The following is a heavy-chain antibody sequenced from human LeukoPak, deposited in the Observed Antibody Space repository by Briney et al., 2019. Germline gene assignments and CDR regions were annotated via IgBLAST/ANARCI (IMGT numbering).Heavy chain of an antibody. Sequence: PSETLSLTCAVYGGSFSGYYWSWIRQPPGKGLKWIGEINHSGSTNYNPSLKSRVTISVDTSKNQFSLKLSSVTAADTAVYYCARRGRGYSGYTPRREVLGWFDPWGQGTLVTVSS. J-gene: IGHJ5*02. CDR3: ARRGRGYSGYTPRREVLGWFDP. D-gene: IGHD5-12*01. V-gene: IGHV4-34*01. CDR1: GGSFSGYY. CDR2: INHSGST.